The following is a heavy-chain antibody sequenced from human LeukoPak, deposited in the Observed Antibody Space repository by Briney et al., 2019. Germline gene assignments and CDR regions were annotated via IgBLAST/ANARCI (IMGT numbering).Heavy chain of an antibody. V-gene: IGHV4-34*01. CDR1: GGSFSDYY. D-gene: IGHD3-9*01. J-gene: IGHJ4*02. CDR3: ARRDTTGYYSY. Sequence: SETLSLTCAVYGGSFSDYYWSWIRQPPGKGLEWIGEINHSGSTNYNPSLKSRVTISVDTSKNQFSLKLSSVTAADTAVYYCARRDTTGYYSYWGQGTLVTVSS. CDR2: INHSGST.